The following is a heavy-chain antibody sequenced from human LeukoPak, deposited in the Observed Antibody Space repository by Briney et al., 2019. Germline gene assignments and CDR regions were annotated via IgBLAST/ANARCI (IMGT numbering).Heavy chain of an antibody. CDR3: ARPETHSSSWHRVAFDI. CDR1: GGSISSSSYY. V-gene: IGHV4-39*07. CDR2: IYYSGST. D-gene: IGHD6-13*01. J-gene: IGHJ3*02. Sequence: SETLSLTCTVSGGSISSSSYYWGWIRQPPGKGLEWIGSIYYSGSTYYNPSLKSRVTISVDTSKNQFSLKLSSVTAADTAVYYCARPETHSSSWHRVAFDIWGQGTMVTVSS.